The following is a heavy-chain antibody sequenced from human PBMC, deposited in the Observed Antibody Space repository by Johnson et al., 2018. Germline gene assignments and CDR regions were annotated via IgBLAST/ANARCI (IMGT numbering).Heavy chain of an antibody. CDR1: GFTFSSYA. V-gene: IGHV3-48*02. D-gene: IGHD4-11*01. Sequence: VQLVESGGGLVQPGGSLRLSCAASGFTFSSYAMSWVRQAPGKGLEWVSYISSSSSTIYYADSVKGRFTISRDNAKNSLYLQMNSLRDEDTAVYYCARDQIHRLTTWNSYSCGMDVWGQGTTVTVSS. CDR3: ARDQIHRLTTWNSYSCGMDV. J-gene: IGHJ6*02. CDR2: ISSSSSTI.